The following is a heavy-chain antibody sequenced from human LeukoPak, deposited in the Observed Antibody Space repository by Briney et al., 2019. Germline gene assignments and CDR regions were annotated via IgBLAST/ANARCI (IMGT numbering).Heavy chain of an antibody. CDR3: ARAARLRPLNYMDV. V-gene: IGHV3-20*04. CDR1: GFTFDDYG. J-gene: IGHJ6*03. Sequence: PGGSLRLSCAASGFTFDDYGMSWVRQAPGKGLEWVSGINWNGGSTGYADSVKGRFTISRDNANNSLYLQMNSLTAEDTALYYCARAARLRPLNYMDVWGKGTMVTVSS. CDR2: INWNGGST. D-gene: IGHD2-21*02.